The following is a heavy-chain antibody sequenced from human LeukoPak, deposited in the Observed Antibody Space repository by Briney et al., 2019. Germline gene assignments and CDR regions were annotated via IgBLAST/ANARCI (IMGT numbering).Heavy chain of an antibody. CDR1: GYSISSGYY. CDR3: ARAFFGAAGTNYFDY. J-gene: IGHJ4*02. Sequence: SETLSLTCTVSGYSISSGYYWGWIRQPPGKGLEWIGSIYHSGSTYYNPSLKSRVTISVDTSKNQFSLKLSSVTAADMAVYYCARAFFGAAGTNYFDYWGQGTLVTVSS. D-gene: IGHD6-13*01. CDR2: IYHSGST. V-gene: IGHV4-38-2*02.